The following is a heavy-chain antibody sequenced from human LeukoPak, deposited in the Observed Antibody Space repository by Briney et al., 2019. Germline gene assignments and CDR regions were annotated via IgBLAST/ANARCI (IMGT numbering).Heavy chain of an antibody. D-gene: IGHD1-26*01. CDR3: ARDEDWGIVGATWAFDI. Sequence: SSETLSLTCTVSGGSISSYYWSWIRQPPGKGLEWIGYIYYSGSTNYNPSLKSRVTISVDTSKNQFSLKLSSVTAADTAVYYCARDEDWGIVGATWAFDIWGQGTMVTVSS. CDR1: GGSISSYY. CDR2: IYYSGST. J-gene: IGHJ3*02. V-gene: IGHV4-59*12.